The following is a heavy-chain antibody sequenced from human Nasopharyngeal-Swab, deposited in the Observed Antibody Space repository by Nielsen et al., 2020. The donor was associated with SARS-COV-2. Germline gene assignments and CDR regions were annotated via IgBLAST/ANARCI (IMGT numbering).Heavy chain of an antibody. Sequence: GSLRLSCTVSGYSISSGYYWAWIRQPPGKGLEWIGSIYHGGSTYYTPSLESRVTISVDTSNNHFSLKLTSVTAADTAVYYCARELSNTPKYNWFGPWGQGTLVTVSS. CDR3: ARELSNTPKYNWFGP. D-gene: IGHD5-18*01. CDR1: GYSISSGYY. CDR2: IYHGGST. V-gene: IGHV4-38-2*02. J-gene: IGHJ5*02.